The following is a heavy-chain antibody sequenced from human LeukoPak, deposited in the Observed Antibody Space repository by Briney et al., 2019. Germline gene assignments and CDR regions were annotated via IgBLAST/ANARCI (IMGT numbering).Heavy chain of an antibody. CDR3: ARDVGYIAAAGTST. CDR2: IIPIFGTA. V-gene: IGHV1-69*05. J-gene: IGHJ5*02. CDR1: GYTFTSYA. Sequence: GASVKVSCKASGYTFTSYAISWVRQAPGQGLEWMGGIIPIFGTANYAQKFQGRVTITTDESTSTAYMELSSLRSEDTAVYYCARDVGYIAAAGTSTWGQGTLVTVSS. D-gene: IGHD6-13*01.